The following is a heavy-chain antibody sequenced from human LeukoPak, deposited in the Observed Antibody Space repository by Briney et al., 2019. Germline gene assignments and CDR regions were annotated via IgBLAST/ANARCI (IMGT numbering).Heavy chain of an antibody. D-gene: IGHD3-22*01. CDR3: AKGPYYDSSGYYWGVLDY. V-gene: IGHV3-30*02. J-gene: IGHJ4*02. Sequence: GGSLRLSCAASGFTFSSYGMHWVRQAPGKGLEWVAFTRYDGSNKYYADSVKGRFTISRDNSKNTLYLQMNSLRAEDTAVYYCAKGPYYDSSGYYWGVLDYWGQGTLVTVSS. CDR2: TRYDGSNK. CDR1: GFTFSSYG.